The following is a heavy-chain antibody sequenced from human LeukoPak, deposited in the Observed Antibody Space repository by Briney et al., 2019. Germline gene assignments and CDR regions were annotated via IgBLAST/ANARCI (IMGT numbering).Heavy chain of an antibody. CDR3: AKYPRAAGPYYYYYYMDV. D-gene: IGHD6-25*01. CDR2: IYIGGGT. CDR1: GFTFSSYW. Sequence: PGGSLRLSCAASGFTFSSYWMSWVRQAPGKGLEWVAVIYIGGGTYYADSVKGRFTISRDNSKNTLYLQMNSLRAEDTAVYYCAKYPRAAGPYYYYYYMDVWGKGTTVTVSS. V-gene: IGHV3-23*03. J-gene: IGHJ6*03.